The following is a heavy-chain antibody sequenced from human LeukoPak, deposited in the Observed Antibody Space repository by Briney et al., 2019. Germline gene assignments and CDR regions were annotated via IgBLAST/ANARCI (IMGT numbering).Heavy chain of an antibody. CDR1: GFTFSGSA. J-gene: IGHJ4*02. V-gene: IGHV3-73*01. Sequence: GGSLRRSCAASGFTFSGSAMHRVRQASGKELEWVGRIRSKANSYATAYAASVKGRVTISRDDSKNTAYLQMNSLKPEDTAVYYCTRQGSGTDTSLPFDYWGQGTLVTVSS. CDR3: TRQGSGTDTSLPFDY. CDR2: IRSKANSYAT. D-gene: IGHD1-1*01.